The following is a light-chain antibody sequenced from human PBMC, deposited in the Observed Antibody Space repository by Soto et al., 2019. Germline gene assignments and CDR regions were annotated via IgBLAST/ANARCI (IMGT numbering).Light chain of an antibody. Sequence: QSVLTQPASVSGSPGQSITISCTGTSSDVGGYNYVSRYQQHPGKAPKLMIYEVSNRPSGVSNRFSGSKPGNTASLTISGLQAEDEADYYCSSYTSSSTLVFGTGTKVTVL. J-gene: IGLJ1*01. CDR2: EVS. V-gene: IGLV2-14*01. CDR1: SSDVGGYNY. CDR3: SSYTSSSTLV.